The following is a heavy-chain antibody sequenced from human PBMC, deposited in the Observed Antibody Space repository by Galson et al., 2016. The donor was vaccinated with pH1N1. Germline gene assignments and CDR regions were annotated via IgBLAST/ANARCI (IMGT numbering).Heavy chain of an antibody. Sequence: SVKVSCKVSGYLLTELSIFWVRQAPGKGLEWMGGFTAEDGETVYAQKLQGRVTMTEDTSTDTAYMELSSLRYEDTAVYYCATNSIDYYCYYMDVWGKGTTVTVSS. D-gene: IGHD4-23*01. CDR2: FTAEDGET. V-gene: IGHV1-24*01. CDR1: GYLLTELS. J-gene: IGHJ6*03. CDR3: ATNSIDYYCYYMDV.